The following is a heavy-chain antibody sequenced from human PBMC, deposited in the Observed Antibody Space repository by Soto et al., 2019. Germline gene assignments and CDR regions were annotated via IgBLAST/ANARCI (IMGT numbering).Heavy chain of an antibody. J-gene: IGHJ6*02. V-gene: IGHV1-2*02. CDR1: GYTFTGYY. CDR3: ATTYSSSSSTWYYYGMDV. CDR2: INPNSGGT. Sequence: GASVKVSCKASGYTFTGYYMHWVRQAPGQGLEWMGWINPNSGGTNYAQKFQGRVTMTRDTSISTAYMELSRLRSDDTAVYYCATTYSSSSSTWYYYGMDVWGQGTTVTVSS. D-gene: IGHD6-6*01.